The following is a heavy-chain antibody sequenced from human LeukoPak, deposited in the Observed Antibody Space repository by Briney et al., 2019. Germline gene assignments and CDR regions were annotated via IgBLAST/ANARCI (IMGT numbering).Heavy chain of an antibody. CDR2: IIPLFGTA. V-gene: IGHV1-69*13. D-gene: IGHD2-21*02. J-gene: IGHJ6*03. CDR3: ARARGAYCGVDCYSGTMLNYYYYMDV. CDR1: GGTFSSYA. Sequence: SVKVSCKASGGTFSSYAISWVRQAPGQGLEWMGEIIPLFGTANYAQKFQGRVTITADESTSTAYMELSSLRSEDTAVYYCARARGAYCGVDCYSGTMLNYYYYMDVWGKGTTVTISS.